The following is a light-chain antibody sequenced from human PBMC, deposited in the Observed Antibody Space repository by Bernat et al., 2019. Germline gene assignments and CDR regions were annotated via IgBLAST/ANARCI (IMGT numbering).Light chain of an antibody. Sequence: CRASQDISENLAWYQQKPGKAPKALIYYASNLESGVPSRFKGNGSGTDFTLIIRGLQPEDFATYLCQQYYTYPSVGRGKKLEI. CDR2: YAS. CDR1: QDISEN. J-gene: IGKJ2*03. V-gene: IGKV1-16*01. CDR3: QQYYTYPS.